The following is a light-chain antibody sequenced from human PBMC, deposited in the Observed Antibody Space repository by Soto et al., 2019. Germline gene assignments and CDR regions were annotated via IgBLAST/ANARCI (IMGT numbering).Light chain of an antibody. CDR1: SSDVGGYNY. Sequence: QSALTQPASVSGSPGQSITISCTGTSSDVGGYNYVSWYQQHPGKAPKLMIYDVSNRPSGFSNRFSGSKSGNTASLTISGLQAEDEAAYYCSSYTSSSLYVFGTGTKVTVL. V-gene: IGLV2-14*03. CDR2: DVS. CDR3: SSYTSSSLYV. J-gene: IGLJ1*01.